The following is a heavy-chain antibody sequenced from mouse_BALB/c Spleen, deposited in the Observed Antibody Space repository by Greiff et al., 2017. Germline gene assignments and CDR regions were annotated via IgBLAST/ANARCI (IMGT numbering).Heavy chain of an antibody. D-gene: IGHD2-4*01. Sequence: DVMLVESGGGLVQPGGSRKLSCAASGFTFSSFGMHWVRQAPEKGLEWVAYISSGSSTIYYADTVKGRFTISRDNPKNTLFLQMTSLRSEDTAMYYCAREDYAWFAYWGQGTLVTVSA. J-gene: IGHJ3*01. CDR3: AREDYAWFAY. CDR1: GFTFSSFG. CDR2: ISSGSSTI. V-gene: IGHV5-17*02.